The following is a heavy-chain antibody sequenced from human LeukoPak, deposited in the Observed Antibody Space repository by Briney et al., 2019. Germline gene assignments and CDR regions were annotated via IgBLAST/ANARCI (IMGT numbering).Heavy chain of an antibody. Sequence: GGSLSLSCAACGLTLSSYSMKWVRRAPGEGLEWVCSFSDSSSYIYYADSVKGRFTISRDNAKNSLYLQMNSLRAEDTAVYYCARGMDPGDYWGQGTLVTVSS. CDR2: FSDSSSYI. CDR3: ARGMDPGDY. D-gene: IGHD2-2*03. V-gene: IGHV3-21*01. J-gene: IGHJ4*02. CDR1: GLTLSSYS.